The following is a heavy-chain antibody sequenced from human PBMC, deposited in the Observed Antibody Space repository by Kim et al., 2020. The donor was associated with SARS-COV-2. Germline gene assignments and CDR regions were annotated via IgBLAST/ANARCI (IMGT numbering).Heavy chain of an antibody. Sequence: SETLSLTCAVYGGSFSGYYWSWIRQPPGKGLEWIGEINHSGSTNYNPSLKSRVTISVDTSKNQFSLKLSSVTAADTAVYYCARVAIRRFGELPKPFDYWGQGTLVTVSS. D-gene: IGHD3-10*01. CDR1: GGSFSGYY. CDR2: INHSGST. CDR3: ARVAIRRFGELPKPFDY. J-gene: IGHJ4*02. V-gene: IGHV4-34*01.